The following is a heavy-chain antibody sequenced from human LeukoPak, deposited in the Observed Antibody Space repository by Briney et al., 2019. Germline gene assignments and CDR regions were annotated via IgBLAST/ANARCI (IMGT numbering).Heavy chain of an antibody. J-gene: IGHJ2*01. CDR2: IYPGDSDT. D-gene: IGHD3-3*01. CDR1: GYSFTSYW. Sequence: GESLKISCKGSGYSFTSYWIGWVRQMPGKGLEWMGIIYPGDSDTRYSPSFQGQVTISADKSISTAYLQWSSLKASDTAMYYCARSYYDFWSGYYVGYFDLWGRGTLVTVSS. CDR3: ARSYYDFWSGYYVGYFDL. V-gene: IGHV5-51*01.